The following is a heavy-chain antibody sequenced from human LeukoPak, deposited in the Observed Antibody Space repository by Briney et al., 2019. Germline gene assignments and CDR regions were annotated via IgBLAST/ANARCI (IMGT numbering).Heavy chain of an antibody. Sequence: SVTLSLTCAVYGGSFSGYYWSWIRQPPGKGLEWIGEINHSGSTNYNPSLKSRVTISVDTSKNQFSLKLSSVTAADTAVYYCARVGATESDYWGQGTLVTVSS. D-gene: IGHD1-26*01. CDR1: GGSFSGYY. J-gene: IGHJ4*02. CDR3: ARVGATESDY. V-gene: IGHV4-34*01. CDR2: INHSGST.